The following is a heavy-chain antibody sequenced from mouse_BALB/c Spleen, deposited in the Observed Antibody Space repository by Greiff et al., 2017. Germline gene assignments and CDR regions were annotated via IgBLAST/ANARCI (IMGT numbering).Heavy chain of an antibody. J-gene: IGHJ4*01. CDR1: GYSITSDYA. CDR3: ARNYGNALDY. D-gene: IGHD2-1*01. CDR2: ISYSGST. Sequence: EVKLMESGPGLVKPSQSLSLTCTVTGYSITSDYAWNWIRQFPGNKLEWMGYISYSGSTSYNPSLKSRISITRDTSKNQFFLQLNSVTTEDTATYYCARNYGNALDYWGQGTSVTVSS. V-gene: IGHV3-2*02.